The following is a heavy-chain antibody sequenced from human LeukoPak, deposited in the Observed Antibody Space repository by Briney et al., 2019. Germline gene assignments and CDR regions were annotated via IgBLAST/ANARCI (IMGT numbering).Heavy chain of an antibody. J-gene: IGHJ5*02. CDR1: GFTFDDYV. V-gene: IGHV3-43*02. D-gene: IGHD5-12*01. CDR2: ISGDGSGT. CDR3: ATQNPPGSGYYDTYNWFDP. Sequence: PGGSLRLSCTASGFTFDDYVMHWVRQAPGKGLEWVSLISGDGSGTYYADSVKGRFTISRDNSKNSLFLHMRGLRAEDTALYYCATQNPPGSGYYDTYNWFDPWGQGTLVTVAS.